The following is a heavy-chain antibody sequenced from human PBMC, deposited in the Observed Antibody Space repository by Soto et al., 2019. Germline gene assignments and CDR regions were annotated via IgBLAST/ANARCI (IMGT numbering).Heavy chain of an antibody. CDR3: ARGKYYDFWSGYYGSGPLDY. CDR1: GGSFSGYY. D-gene: IGHD3-3*01. CDR2: INHSGST. J-gene: IGHJ4*02. V-gene: IGHV4-34*01. Sequence: PSETLSLTCAVYGGSFSGYYWSWIRQPPGKGLEWIGEINHSGSTNYNPSLKSRVTISVDTSKNQFSLKLSSVTAADTAVYYCARGKYYDFWSGYYGSGPLDYWGQGTLVTVSS.